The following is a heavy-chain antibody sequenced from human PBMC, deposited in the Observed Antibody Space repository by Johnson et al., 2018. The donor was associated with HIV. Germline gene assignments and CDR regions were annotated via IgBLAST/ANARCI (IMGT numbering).Heavy chain of an antibody. CDR2: ISWNSGSI. V-gene: IGHV3-9*01. CDR3: VKVAFRLAPTSHAFVI. D-gene: IGHD3-3*02. J-gene: IGHJ3*02. Sequence: VQLVESGGGLVQPGRSLRLSCAASGFTFDDYAMHWVRQAPGKGLEWVSGISWNSGSIGYADSVKGRFTISRDNSKNTLYLQMNSRRAEDTAVYYWVKVAFRLAPTSHAFVIWGQGTMVTFSS. CDR1: GFTFDDYA.